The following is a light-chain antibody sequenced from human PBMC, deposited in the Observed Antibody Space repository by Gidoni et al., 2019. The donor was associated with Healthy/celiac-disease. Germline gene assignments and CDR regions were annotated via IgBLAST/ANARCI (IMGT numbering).Light chain of an antibody. CDR2: GNS. V-gene: IGLV1-40*01. J-gene: IGLJ1*01. CDR1: SSNMWAGYD. CDR3: QSYDSSLSGYV. Sequence: QSVLTQPPSVSGAPGQRVTISCTGSSSNMWAGYDVHWSQQLPGTAPKLLIYGNSNRPSGVPDRFSGSKSGTSASLAITGLQAEDEADYYCQSYDSSLSGYVFGTGTKVTVL.